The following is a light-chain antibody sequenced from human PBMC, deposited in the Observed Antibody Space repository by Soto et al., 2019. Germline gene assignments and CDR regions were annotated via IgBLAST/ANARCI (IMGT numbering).Light chain of an antibody. J-gene: IGKJ4*02. CDR2: DAY. CDR3: KDCEMWLIT. V-gene: IGKV3-11*01. Sequence: VLLTQSPVTLSLSRGERSTLSCRGSQSFRGLLAWYQKKRGQAARLIIYDAYNRATGILHRLSGSGSGTEFTLTIRCLEPEDSAVYYCKDCEMWLITFGEG. CDR1: QSFRGL.